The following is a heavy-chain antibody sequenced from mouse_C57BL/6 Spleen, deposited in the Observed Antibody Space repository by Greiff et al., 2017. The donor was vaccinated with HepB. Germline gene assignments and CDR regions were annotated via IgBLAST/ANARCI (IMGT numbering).Heavy chain of an antibody. D-gene: IGHD2-1*01. CDR3: AIDGNYLYYFGY. J-gene: IGHJ2*01. CDR2: ISDGGSYT. V-gene: IGHV5-4*01. Sequence: EVNLVESGGGLVKPGGSLKLSCAASGFTFSSYAMSWVRQTPEQRLEWVATISDGGSYTYYPDNVKGRFTISRANAKNNRYLQMSHLKSEDTAMYYCAIDGNYLYYFGYWGQGTTRTVSS. CDR1: GFTFSSYA.